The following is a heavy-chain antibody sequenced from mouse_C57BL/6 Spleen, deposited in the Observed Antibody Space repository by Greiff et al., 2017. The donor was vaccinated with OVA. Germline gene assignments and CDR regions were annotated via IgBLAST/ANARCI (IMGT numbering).Heavy chain of an antibody. D-gene: IGHD1-1*01. CDR3: ARSTTVVANYYAMDY. CDR2: IYPRDGST. J-gene: IGHJ4*01. Sequence: QVHVKQSGPELVKPGASVKLSCKASGYTFTSYDINWVKQRPGQGLEWIGWIYPRDGSTKYNEKFKGKATLTVDTSSSTAYMELHSLTSEDSAVYFCARSTTVVANYYAMDYWGQGTSVTVSS. V-gene: IGHV1-85*01. CDR1: GYTFTSYD.